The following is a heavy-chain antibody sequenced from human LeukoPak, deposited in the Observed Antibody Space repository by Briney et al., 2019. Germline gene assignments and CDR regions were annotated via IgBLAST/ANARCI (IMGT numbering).Heavy chain of an antibody. Sequence: PSETLSLTCTVSGGSISSSSYYWGWIRQPPGKGLEWIGSIYYSGSTYYNLSLKSRVTISVDTSKNQFSLKLSSVTAADTAVYYCARTMIVVAVYYYYYMDVWGKGTTVTVSS. J-gene: IGHJ6*03. CDR3: ARTMIVVAVYYYYYMDV. CDR1: GGSISSSSYY. V-gene: IGHV4-39*07. D-gene: IGHD3-22*01. CDR2: IYYSGST.